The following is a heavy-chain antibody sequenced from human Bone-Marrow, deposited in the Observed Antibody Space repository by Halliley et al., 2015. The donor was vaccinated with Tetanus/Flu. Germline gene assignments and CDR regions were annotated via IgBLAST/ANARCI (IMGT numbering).Heavy chain of an antibody. CDR2: IYYSGST. J-gene: IGHJ6*02. CDR3: ARWGFIATESGMDV. D-gene: IGHD6-13*01. CDR1: GGSISSYY. V-gene: IGHV4-59*01. Sequence: TLSLTCTVSGGSISSYYWSWIRQPPGKGLEWIGYIYYSGSTNYNPSLKSRVTISVDTSKNQLSLKVRSVTAADTAVYYCARWGFIATESGMDVWGQGATVSVSS.